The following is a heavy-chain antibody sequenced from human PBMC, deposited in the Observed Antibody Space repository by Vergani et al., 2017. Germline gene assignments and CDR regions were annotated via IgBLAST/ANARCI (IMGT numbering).Heavy chain of an antibody. CDR3: AKQYFVSGNYLFDY. D-gene: IGHD3-10*01. CDR2: ISASGVSA. Sequence: EVQLLESGGGLVQPGGSLRLTCAASEFTFSNYAMNWVRQAPGKGLEWVSGISASGVSAYYTDSVAGRFTISRDNSKNMLFLQMNNLRTEDTAIYNCAKQYFVSGNYLFDYWGQGTLVTVSS. J-gene: IGHJ4*02. V-gene: IGHV3-23*01. CDR1: EFTFSNYA.